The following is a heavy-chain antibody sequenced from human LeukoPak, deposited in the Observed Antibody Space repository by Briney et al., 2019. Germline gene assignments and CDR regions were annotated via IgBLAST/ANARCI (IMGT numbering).Heavy chain of an antibody. CDR1: GLTFRTHS. V-gene: IGHV3-48*01. CDR2: LRHDSSEN. J-gene: IGHJ4*02. Sequence: GGSLRLSCTVSGLTFRTHSMNWVRQVPGKGLEWLSFLRHDSSENHYADSVRGRFTISRDNARNSLYLQMNGLKAEDTALYYCGSGDYFAYWGQGALVTVSS. CDR3: GSGDYFAY.